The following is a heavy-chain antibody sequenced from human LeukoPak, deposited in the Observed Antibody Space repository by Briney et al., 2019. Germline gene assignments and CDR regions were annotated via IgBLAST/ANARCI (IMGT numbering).Heavy chain of an antibody. Sequence: SETLSLTCTVSGGXVSSTTYYWSWIRQPPGKGLEWIASINYSGSTYYNPSLKSRVTISVDTSESQFSLKLSSVTAADTAVYYCARYVVYGSGKYYFDYWGQGTLVTVSS. CDR3: ARYVVYGSGKYYFDY. D-gene: IGHD3-10*01. J-gene: IGHJ4*02. V-gene: IGHV4-39*01. CDR2: INYSGST. CDR1: GGXVSSTTYY.